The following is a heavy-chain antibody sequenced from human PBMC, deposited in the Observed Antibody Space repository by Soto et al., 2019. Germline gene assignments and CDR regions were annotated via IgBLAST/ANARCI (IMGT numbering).Heavy chain of an antibody. Sequence: PSETLSLTCTVSGGSISSGDYYWSWIRQPPGKGLEWMGYISYSGSTKYKPSLQSRITISVETSKNQFSLRLTSVTAADTAIYFCARTSIFGVVLNAFDIWGQGTLVTVS. V-gene: IGHV4-30-4*01. CDR3: ARTSIFGVVLNAFDI. CDR2: ISYSGST. D-gene: IGHD3-3*01. CDR1: GGSISSGDYY. J-gene: IGHJ3*02.